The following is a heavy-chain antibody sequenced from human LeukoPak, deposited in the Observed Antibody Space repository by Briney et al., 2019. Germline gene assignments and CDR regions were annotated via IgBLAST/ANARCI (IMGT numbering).Heavy chain of an antibody. D-gene: IGHD2/OR15-2a*01. J-gene: IGHJ4*02. Sequence: GESLKISCKGSGYNFTTSWIGWVRQMPGKGLEWMGIIYPGDSDTRYSPSFHGQVTFSADKSISTAYLQWSSLKASDTARYYCARHSMDAPSDYWGQGTLVTVSS. CDR2: IYPGDSDT. CDR3: ARHSMDAPSDY. CDR1: GYNFTTSW. V-gene: IGHV5-51*01.